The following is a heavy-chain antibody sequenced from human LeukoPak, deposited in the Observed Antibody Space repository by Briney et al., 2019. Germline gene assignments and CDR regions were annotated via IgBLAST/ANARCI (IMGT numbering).Heavy chain of an antibody. V-gene: IGHV1-46*01. CDR2: INPSGGST. CDR3: ARTPPDCGSDCYIFDY. D-gene: IGHD2-21*02. CDR1: GYTFTSYY. Sequence: ASVKVSCKASGYTFTSYYMHWVRQAPGQGLEWMGIINPSGGSTSYAQKFQGRVTMTRDTSTSTVYMELSSLRSEDTAVYYCARTPPDCGSDCYIFDYWGQGTLVTVSS. J-gene: IGHJ4*02.